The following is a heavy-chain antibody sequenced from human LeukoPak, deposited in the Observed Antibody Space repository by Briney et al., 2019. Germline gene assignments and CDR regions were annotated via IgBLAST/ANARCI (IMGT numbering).Heavy chain of an antibody. CDR2: ISGITGRT. D-gene: IGHD3-3*01. Sequence: GGSLRLSCASSGFTFSDYAMTWVRQAPGEGLEWVSSISGITGRTYYADSVKGRFTISRDNSKNTLYLQMNSLRAGDTAIYYCAKGGAYYDFCLGSWGQGTLVTVSS. J-gene: IGHJ4*02. CDR1: GFTFSDYA. CDR3: AKGGAYYDFCLGS. V-gene: IGHV3-23*01.